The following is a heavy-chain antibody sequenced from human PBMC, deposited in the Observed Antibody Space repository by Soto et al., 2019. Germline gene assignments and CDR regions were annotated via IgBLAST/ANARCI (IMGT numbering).Heavy chain of an antibody. D-gene: IGHD3-22*01. V-gene: IGHV3-23*01. J-gene: IGHJ4*02. CDR1: GFTFSSYA. Sequence: GSLLRSCAASGFTFSSYAVSWVRQAPGKGPEWISSISGSGSTIYYADSVKVRFTISRDNSKNTLYLQMSSLRAEDTAVYYCAKVFYYYDSSGYYYFDYWGQGTLVTVYS. CDR3: AKVFYYYDSSGYYYFDY. CDR2: ISGSGSTI.